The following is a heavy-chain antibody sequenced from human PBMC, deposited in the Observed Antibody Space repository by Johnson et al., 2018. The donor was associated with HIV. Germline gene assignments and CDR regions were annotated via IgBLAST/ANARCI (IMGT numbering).Heavy chain of an antibody. V-gene: IGHV3-30*02. CDR1: GFTFSSYG. D-gene: IGHD6-19*01. CDR3: ARDRWLGDAFDI. CDR2: IRYDGSNK. Sequence: QVQLVESGGGLVQSGGSLGLSCAATGFTFSSYGMHWVRQAPGQGLEWVAFIRYDGSNKYYADSVKGRFTISRDNSKNTLYLQMNSLRPDDSAVYDCARDRWLGDAFDIWGQGTMVTVSS. J-gene: IGHJ3*02.